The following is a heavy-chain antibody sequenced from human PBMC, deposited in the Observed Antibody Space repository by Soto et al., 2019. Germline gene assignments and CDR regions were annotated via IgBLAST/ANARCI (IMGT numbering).Heavy chain of an antibody. Sequence: QVQLVQSGAEVKKPGSSVKVSCKASGGIFSTYGISWLRQAPGQGLEWMGGIIPIFGTPNYAQRFLGRVTITADESTSTAYMELSRMRSEDTPVYYCARDRDDYGSGNYYNRIDFWGQGTLVTVSS. CDR3: ARDRDDYGSGNYYNRIDF. J-gene: IGHJ4*02. CDR2: IIPIFGTP. D-gene: IGHD3-10*01. V-gene: IGHV1-69*01. CDR1: GGIFSTYG.